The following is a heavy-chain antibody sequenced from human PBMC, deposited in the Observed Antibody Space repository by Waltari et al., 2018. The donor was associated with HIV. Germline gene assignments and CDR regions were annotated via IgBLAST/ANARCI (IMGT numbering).Heavy chain of an antibody. CDR2: IWHDANNQ. V-gene: IGHV3-33*01. D-gene: IGHD2-2*01. CDR1: GFTFSSYA. Sequence: QVQLVESGGGVVQPGKSLRLSCAASGFTFSSYAMHGVSRAPGKGLEWVAVIWHDANNQYYADSVQGRFTISRDNSKNTLYLQMNSLRAEDTALYYCARDSPAFSRGTEELDYWGQGTLVTVSS. CDR3: ARDSPAFSRGTEELDY. J-gene: IGHJ4*02.